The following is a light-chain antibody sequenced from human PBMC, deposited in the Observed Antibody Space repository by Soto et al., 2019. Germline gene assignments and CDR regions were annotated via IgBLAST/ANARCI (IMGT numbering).Light chain of an antibody. J-gene: IGKJ2*01. Sequence: EIVMTQSPATLSVFPGERATLSCRASQSVSSNLVWYQQKPGQAPKLLIYNTFTRATGIPVRFSGSGSGTEFTPTISSLQSEDLAVYYCQQYNSWPYTFGKGTKLEI. CDR3: QQYNSWPYT. V-gene: IGKV3-15*01. CDR1: QSVSSN. CDR2: NTF.